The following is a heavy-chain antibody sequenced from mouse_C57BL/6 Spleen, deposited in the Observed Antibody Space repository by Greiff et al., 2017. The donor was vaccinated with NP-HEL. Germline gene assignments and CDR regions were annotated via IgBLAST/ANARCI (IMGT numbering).Heavy chain of an antibody. CDR3: ARLESNYVNGG. D-gene: IGHD2-5*01. V-gene: IGHV3-8*01. CDR1: GYSITSDY. J-gene: IGHJ2*01. CDR2: ISYSGST. Sequence: EVQLQQSGPGLAKPSQTLSLTCSVTGYSITSDYWNWIRKFPGNKLEYMGYISYSGSTYYNPSLKSRLSITRNTTKNQYYLQLNSVNTEDTATYYCARLESNYVNGGWGKGTTLTVAS.